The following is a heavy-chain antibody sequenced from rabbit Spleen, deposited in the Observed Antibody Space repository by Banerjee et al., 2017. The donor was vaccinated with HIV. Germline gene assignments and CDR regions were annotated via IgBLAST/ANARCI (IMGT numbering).Heavy chain of an antibody. J-gene: IGHJ4*01. CDR3: ARNFDL. CDR2: IDSGSSGFT. V-gene: IGHV1S45*01. Sequence: QEQLVESGGGLIQPGGSLTLTCTASGVSFSSNYYMCWVRQAPGKGLEWIACIDSGSSGFTYFASWAKGRFTISKTSSTTVTLQMTSLTAADTATYFCARNFDLWGPGTLVTVS. CDR1: GVSFSSNYY.